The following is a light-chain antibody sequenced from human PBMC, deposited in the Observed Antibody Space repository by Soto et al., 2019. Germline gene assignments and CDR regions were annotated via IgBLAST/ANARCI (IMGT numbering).Light chain of an antibody. J-gene: IGLJ1*01. V-gene: IGLV2-14*03. CDR1: NSDVGGFNY. CDR2: DVT. Sequence: QSALTQPAYVSGSPGQSITISCTGTNSDVGGFNYVSWYQQHPGKAPKLMIYDVTNRPSGVSYRFSGSKSGNTDSLTISGLQAEDEADYYCNSYTSSRTYVFGTGTKLTVL. CDR3: NSYTSSRTYV.